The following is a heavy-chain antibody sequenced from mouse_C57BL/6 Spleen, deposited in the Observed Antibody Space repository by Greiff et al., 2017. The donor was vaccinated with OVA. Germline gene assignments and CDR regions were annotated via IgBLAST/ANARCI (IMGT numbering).Heavy chain of an antibody. D-gene: IGHD3-2*02. J-gene: IGHJ3*01. Sequence: VQLQQSGAELVRPGASVKLSCKASGYTFTDYYINWVKQRPGQGLEWIARIYPGSGNTYYNEKFKGKATLTAEKSSSTAYMQLSSLTSEDSAVYFCARDSSGGPFAYWGQGTLVTVSA. CDR2: IYPGSGNT. CDR3: ARDSSGGPFAY. CDR1: GYTFTDYY. V-gene: IGHV1-76*01.